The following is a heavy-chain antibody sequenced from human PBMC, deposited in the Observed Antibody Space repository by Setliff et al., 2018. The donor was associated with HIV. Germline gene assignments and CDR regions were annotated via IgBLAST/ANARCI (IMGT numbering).Heavy chain of an antibody. J-gene: IGHJ4*02. CDR3: AGTGCSSVWSFDY. CDR2: IYYVGWA. Sequence: PSETLSLTCSVSGGSLQGYYWSWIRQPAGKGRQWIGRIYYVGWAKYNPSLGDRVTMSVDTSNNQFSLSLTSVTAADTAVYYCAGTGCSSVWSFDYWSQGTLITVSS. D-gene: IGHD6-19*01. CDR1: GGSLQGYY. V-gene: IGHV4-4*07.